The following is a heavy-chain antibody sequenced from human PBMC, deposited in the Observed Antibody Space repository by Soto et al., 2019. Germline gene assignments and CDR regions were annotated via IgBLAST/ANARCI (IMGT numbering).Heavy chain of an antibody. CDR1: GGTFSYG. V-gene: IGHV1-69*06. Sequence: SVKVSCKASGGTFSYGITWVRRAPGRGLEWMGGIIPMSGTTNYAQQFQGRVTITADMSTTTAYMELSSLTSGDTAIYYCARQGFSGSYYAYWGQGTLVTVSS. CDR3: ARQGFSGSYYAY. J-gene: IGHJ4*02. D-gene: IGHD1-26*01. CDR2: IIPMSGTT.